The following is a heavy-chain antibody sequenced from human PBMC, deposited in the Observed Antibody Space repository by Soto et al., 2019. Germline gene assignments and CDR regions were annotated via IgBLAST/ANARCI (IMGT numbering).Heavy chain of an antibody. V-gene: IGHV3-23*01. CDR3: AKASGWFGEFDY. D-gene: IGHD3-10*01. CDR1: GFTFSSYA. J-gene: IGHJ4*02. CDR2: ISGSGGST. Sequence: EVQLLESGGGLVQPGGSLRLSCAASGFTFSSYAMSWVRQAPGKGLEWVSAISGSGGSTYYADSVKGRFTISRDNSKKALYLQMNSLRAEGTAVYYCAKASGWFGEFDYWGQGTLVTVSS.